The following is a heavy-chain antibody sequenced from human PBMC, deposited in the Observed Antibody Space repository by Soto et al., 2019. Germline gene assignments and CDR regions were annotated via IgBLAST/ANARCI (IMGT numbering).Heavy chain of an antibody. CDR2: ISSSSSHI. J-gene: IGHJ2*01. D-gene: IGHD7-27*01. V-gene: IGHV3-21*01. CDR3: ARDLFQGWGSWRYFDL. Sequence: GGSLRLSCAASGFTFSSYSMNWVRQAPGKGLEWVSSISSSSSHIYYADSVKGRFTISRDNAKNSLYLQMNSLRAEDTAVYYCARDLFQGWGSWRYFDLWGRGTLVTVSS. CDR1: GFTFSSYS.